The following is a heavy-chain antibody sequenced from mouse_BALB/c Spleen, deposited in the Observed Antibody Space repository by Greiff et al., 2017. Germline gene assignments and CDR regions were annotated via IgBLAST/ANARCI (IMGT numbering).Heavy chain of an antibody. CDR1: GFSLTSYG. Sequence: VKLMESGPGLVQPSQSLSITCTVSGFSLTSYGVHWVRQSPGKGLEWLGVIWSGGSTDYNAAFISRLSISKDNSKSQVFFKMNSLQANDTAIYYCARNRGNYDWFAYWGQGTLVTVSA. CDR3: ARNRGNYDWFAY. D-gene: IGHD2-1*01. V-gene: IGHV2-2*02. J-gene: IGHJ3*01. CDR2: IWSGGST.